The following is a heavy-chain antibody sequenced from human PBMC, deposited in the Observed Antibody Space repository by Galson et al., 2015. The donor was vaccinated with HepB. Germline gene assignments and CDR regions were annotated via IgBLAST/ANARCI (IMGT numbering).Heavy chain of an antibody. Sequence: QSGAEVKKPGESLRISCKGFGYDFPSYWISWLRQMPGRGLEWMGRIDPRDSYIIYSPSFQGHVTISVDKYINTAYVQWSSLMASDTAMYFCARHPSQAFDIWGQGTMVTVSS. CDR2: IDPRDSYI. CDR1: GYDFPSYW. V-gene: IGHV5-10-1*01. CDR3: ARHPSQAFDI. J-gene: IGHJ3*02.